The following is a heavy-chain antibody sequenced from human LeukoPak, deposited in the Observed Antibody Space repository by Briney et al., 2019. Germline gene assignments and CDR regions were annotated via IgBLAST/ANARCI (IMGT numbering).Heavy chain of an antibody. CDR3: ARGVIRYFDWSYYHYYMDV. V-gene: IGHV4-34*01. CDR2: INHSGST. Sequence: SETLSLTCAVYGGSFSGYYWSWIRQPPGKGLEWIGEINHSGSTNYNPSLKSRVTISVDTSKNQFSLKLSSVTAADTAVYYCARGVIRYFDWSYYHYYMDVWGKGTTVTVSS. J-gene: IGHJ6*03. CDR1: GGSFSGYY. D-gene: IGHD3-9*01.